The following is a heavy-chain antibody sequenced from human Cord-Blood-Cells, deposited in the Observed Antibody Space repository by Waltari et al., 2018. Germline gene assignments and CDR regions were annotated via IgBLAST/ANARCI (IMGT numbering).Heavy chain of an antibody. CDR1: GFTFSSYG. D-gene: IGHD2-2*01. CDR3: AREYCSSTSCDCRWTLLYYYYGMDV. J-gene: IGHJ6*02. V-gene: IGHV3-33*01. CDR2: IWNDGSNK. Sequence: QVQLVESGGGVVQPGRSLRLSCAASGFTFSSYGMHWVRQAPGQGLGWVAVIWNDGSNKYYANSVKGRFTTPRDKSKNTRYLQMNSRRAEDTAVYYCAREYCSSTSCDCRWTLLYYYYGMDVCGQGTTVTVSS.